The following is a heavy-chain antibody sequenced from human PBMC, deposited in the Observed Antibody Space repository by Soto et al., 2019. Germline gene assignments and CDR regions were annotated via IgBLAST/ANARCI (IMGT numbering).Heavy chain of an antibody. D-gene: IGHD4-17*01. CDR1: GFTFSSYA. Sequence: EVQLLESGGGLVQPGGSLRLSCAASGFTFSSYAMSWVRQAPGKGLEWVSVIRGSGGSTSYADSVKVRFTISRENAKTTMSLQMNSLSPENTAVYFCAKDSLNNVYGDSLDHWGQGTLVTVSS. CDR2: IRGSGGST. CDR3: AKDSLNNVYGDSLDH. J-gene: IGHJ4*02. V-gene: IGHV3-23*01.